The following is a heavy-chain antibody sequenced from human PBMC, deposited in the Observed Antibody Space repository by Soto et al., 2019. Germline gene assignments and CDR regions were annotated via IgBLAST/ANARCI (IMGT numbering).Heavy chain of an antibody. D-gene: IGHD2-2*02. J-gene: IGHJ5*02. CDR2: ISAYNGNT. CDR3: ARVRSYCSSTSCYRKFEDNWFDP. CDR1: GYTFTSYG. Sequence: QVQLVQSGAEVKKPGSSVKVSCKASGYTFTSYGISWVRQAPGQGLEWMGWISAYNGNTNYAQKLQGRVTMTTDTSTSTAYMELRSLRSDDTAVYYCARVRSYCSSTSCYRKFEDNWFDPWGQGTLVTVSS. V-gene: IGHV1-18*04.